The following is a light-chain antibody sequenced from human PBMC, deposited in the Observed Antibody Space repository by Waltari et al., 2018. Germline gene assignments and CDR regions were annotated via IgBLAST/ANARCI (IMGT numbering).Light chain of an antibody. J-gene: IGLJ1*01. CDR2: SSD. CDR3: VALDDSLTGYV. V-gene: IGLV1-44*01. CDR1: SSNIGGNV. Sequence: QSVLPLPPSTSGTPGPRVIISCSGSSSNIGGNVVNWYQHIPRTAPKLLIYSSDQRPAGVPDRFSGSKSGTSASLAISGLQSEDEADYYCVALDDSLTGYVFGTGTKVTVL.